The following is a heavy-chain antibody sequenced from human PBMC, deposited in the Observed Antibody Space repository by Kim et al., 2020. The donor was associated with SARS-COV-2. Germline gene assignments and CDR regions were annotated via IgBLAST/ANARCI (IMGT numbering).Heavy chain of an antibody. CDR2: INNSAVRK. CDR1: GFTFSDYA. J-gene: IGHJ3*01. Sequence: GGSLRLSCAASGFTFSDYAISWVRQAPGKGLEWVSGINNSAVRKYHADSVKGRFTISRDNSKNTLYLHMNSLRAEDTAVYYCAKDRIHGWGRTDAFVF. CDR3: AKDRIHGWGRTDAFVF. V-gene: IGHV3-23*01. D-gene: IGHD5-18*01.